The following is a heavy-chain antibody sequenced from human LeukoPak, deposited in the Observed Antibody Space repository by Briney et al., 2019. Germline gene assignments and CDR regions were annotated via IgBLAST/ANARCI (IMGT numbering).Heavy chain of an antibody. J-gene: IGHJ5*02. Sequence: GASVKVSCKASGYTFTSYDINWVRQATGQGLEWMGWMNPNSGNTGYAQKFQGRVTMTRNTSISTAYMELSSLRSEDTAVYHCARRARGYCSGGSCLNWFDPWGQGTLVTVSS. V-gene: IGHV1-8*01. D-gene: IGHD2-15*01. CDR3: ARRARGYCSGGSCLNWFDP. CDR2: MNPNSGNT. CDR1: GYTFTSYD.